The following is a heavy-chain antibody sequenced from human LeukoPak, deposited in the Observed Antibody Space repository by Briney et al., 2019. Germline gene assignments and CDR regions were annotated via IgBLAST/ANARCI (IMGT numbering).Heavy chain of an antibody. V-gene: IGHV1-18*01. CDR2: ISAYNGNT. Sequence: GASVKVSCRASGYTFTSYGISWVRQAPGQGLEWMGWISAYNGNTNYAQKLQGRVTMTTDTSTSTAYMELRSLRSGDTAVYYCARDGRVYYGSGSYYHHDYWGQGTLVTVSS. CDR1: GYTFTSYG. D-gene: IGHD3-10*01. CDR3: ARDGRVYYGSGSYYHHDY. J-gene: IGHJ4*02.